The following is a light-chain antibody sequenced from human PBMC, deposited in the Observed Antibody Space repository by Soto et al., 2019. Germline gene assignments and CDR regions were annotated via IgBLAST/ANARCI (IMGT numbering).Light chain of an antibody. V-gene: IGLV2-8*01. J-gene: IGLJ2*01. CDR3: TYYAGSSNLAV. CDR2: EVT. Sequence: QSVLTQPPSASGSPGQSVTIPCTGTSSDVGGYNYVSWYQQHPGKAPKLIIYEVTKRPTGVPDRFSGSKSGNMASLTVSGLQDEDEADYCCTYYAGSSNLAVFGGGTTLTVL. CDR1: SSDVGGYNY.